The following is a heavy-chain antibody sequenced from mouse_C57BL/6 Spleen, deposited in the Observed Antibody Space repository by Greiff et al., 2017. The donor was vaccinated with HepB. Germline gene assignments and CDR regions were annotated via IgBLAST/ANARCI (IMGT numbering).Heavy chain of an antibody. V-gene: IGHV1-81*01. D-gene: IGHD2-3*01. J-gene: IGHJ4*01. CDR3: ARDDGYYGGRAMDY. CDR2: IYPRSGNT. Sequence: QVQLQQSGAELARPGASVKLSCKASGYTFTSYGISWVKQRTGQGLEWIGEIYPRSGNTYYNEKFKGKATLTADKSSSTAYMELRSLTSEDSAVYFCARDDGYYGGRAMDYWGQGTSVTVSS. CDR1: GYTFTSYG.